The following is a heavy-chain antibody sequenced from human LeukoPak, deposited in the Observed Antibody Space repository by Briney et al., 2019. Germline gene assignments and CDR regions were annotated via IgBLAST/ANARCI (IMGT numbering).Heavy chain of an antibody. D-gene: IGHD2-15*01. CDR3: ARSSTPYCSGGSCYRNWFDP. J-gene: IGHJ5*02. V-gene: IGHV3-21*01. CDR1: GFTFSSYS. CDR2: ISSSSYI. Sequence: PGGSLRLSCAASGFTFSSYSMNWVRQAPGKGLEWVSSISSSSYIYYADSVKGRFTISRDNANNSLYLQINSLRAEDTAVYYCARSSTPYCSGGSCYRNWFDPWGQGTLVTVSS.